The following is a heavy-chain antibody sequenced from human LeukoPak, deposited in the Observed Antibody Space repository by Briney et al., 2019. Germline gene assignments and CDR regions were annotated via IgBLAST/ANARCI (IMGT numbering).Heavy chain of an antibody. CDR3: AREMTAGTDY. D-gene: IGHD6-13*01. V-gene: IGHV4-39*07. J-gene: IGHJ4*02. CDR2: IYYSGST. CDR1: GGSISSSSYY. Sequence: SETLSLTCTVSGGSISSSSYYWGWIRQPPGKGLEWIGSIYYSGSTNYNPSLKSRVTISVDTSKNQFSLRLNSVTAADTAVYYCAREMTAGTDYWGQGTLVTVSS.